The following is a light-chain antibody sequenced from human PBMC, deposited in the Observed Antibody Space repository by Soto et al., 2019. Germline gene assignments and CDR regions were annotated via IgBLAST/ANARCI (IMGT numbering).Light chain of an antibody. V-gene: IGKV3-15*01. J-gene: IGKJ1*01. CDR3: QQYNDRPRT. CDR2: GAS. Sequence: ELVMTQSPDTLSVSPGERVTLSCRASQFVSTNLAWYQQRPGQAPRLLIYGASTRAIGVPARFSGSGSGTEFTLTITSLQSEDFAVYYCQQYNDRPRTFGQGTKVDIK. CDR1: QFVSTN.